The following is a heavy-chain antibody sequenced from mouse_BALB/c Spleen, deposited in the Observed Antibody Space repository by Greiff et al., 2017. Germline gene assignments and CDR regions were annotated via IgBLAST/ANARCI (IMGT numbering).Heavy chain of an antibody. CDR2: ILPGSGST. CDR1: GYTFSSYW. J-gene: IGHJ3*01. V-gene: IGHV1-9*01. D-gene: IGHD2-1*01. Sequence: QVQLKQSGAELMKPGASGKISCKATGYTFSSYWIEWVKQRPGHGLEWIGEILPGSGSTNYNEKFKGKATFTADTSSNTAYMQLSSLTSEDSAVYYCARWDGKAYWGQGTLVTVSA. CDR3: ARWDGKAY.